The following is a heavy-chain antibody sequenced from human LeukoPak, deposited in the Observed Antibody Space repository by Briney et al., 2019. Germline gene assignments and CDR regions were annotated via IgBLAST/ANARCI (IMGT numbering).Heavy chain of an antibody. Sequence: GGSLRLSCAASGFTFGDFFMSWVRQAPAKGLEWVANINRDGREKFHVDSVRGRFTISRDNAKNALFLQMHSLRAADTAMYFCARGVTVIRGAVMYPCFFDFWGRGTLVTVSS. D-gene: IGHD3-10*01. CDR3: ARGVTVIRGAVMYPCFFDF. CDR2: INRDGREK. V-gene: IGHV3-7*03. CDR1: GFTFGDFF. J-gene: IGHJ4*02.